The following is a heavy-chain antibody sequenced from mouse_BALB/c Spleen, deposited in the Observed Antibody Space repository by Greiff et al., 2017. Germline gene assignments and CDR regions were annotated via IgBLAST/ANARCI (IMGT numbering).Heavy chain of an antibody. CDR2: IRSKSNNYAT. V-gene: IGHV10-1*02. CDR3: VGWGFDY. CDR1: GFTFNTYA. Sequence: EVQLQESGGGLVQPKGSLKLSCAASGFTFNTYAMNWVRQAPGKGLEWVARIRSKSNNYATYYADSVKDRFTISRDDSQSMLYLQMNNLKTEDTAMYYCVGWGFDYWGQGTTLTVSS. J-gene: IGHJ2*01.